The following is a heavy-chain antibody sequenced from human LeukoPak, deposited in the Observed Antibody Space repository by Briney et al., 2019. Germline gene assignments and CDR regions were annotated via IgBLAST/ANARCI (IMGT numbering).Heavy chain of an antibody. D-gene: IGHD5-18*01. Sequence: SETLSLTCTVSGGSLSSYYWSWIRQPPGKGLEWIGYIYYRGSTNYNPSLKSRVTISVDTSKNQFSLKLSSVTAADTAVYYCARARGYSYGYPYYYYYGMDVWGQGTTVTVSS. CDR2: IYYRGST. V-gene: IGHV4-59*01. CDR3: ARARGYSYGYPYYYYYGMDV. J-gene: IGHJ6*02. CDR1: GGSLSSYY.